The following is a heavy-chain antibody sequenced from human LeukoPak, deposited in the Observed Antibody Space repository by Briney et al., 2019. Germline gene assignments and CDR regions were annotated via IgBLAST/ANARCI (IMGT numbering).Heavy chain of an antibody. CDR3: AGPLLWFGELKRGSYYFDY. Sequence: GTLRLSCAASGFTFSSYGMSWVRQAPGKGLEWVSAISGSGGSTYYADSVKGRFTISRDNSKNTLYLQMNSLRAEDTAVYYCAGPLLWFGELKRGSYYFDYWGQGTLVTVSS. J-gene: IGHJ4*02. CDR2: ISGSGGST. D-gene: IGHD3-10*01. CDR1: GFTFSSYG. V-gene: IGHV3-23*01.